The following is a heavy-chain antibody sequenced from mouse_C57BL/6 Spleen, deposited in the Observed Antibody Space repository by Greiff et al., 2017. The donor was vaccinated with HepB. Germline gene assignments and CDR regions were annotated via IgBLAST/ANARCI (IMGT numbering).Heavy chain of an antibody. J-gene: IGHJ2*01. V-gene: IGHV5-6*02. CDR1: GFTFSSYG. D-gene: IGHD4-1*01. Sequence: EVKLEESGGDLVKPGGSLKLSCAASGFTFSSYGMSWVRQTPDKRLEWVATISSGGSYTYYPDSVKGRFTISRDNAKNTLYLQMSSLKSEDTAMYYCARQTGYYFDYWGQGTTLTVSS. CDR3: ARQTGYYFDY. CDR2: ISSGGSYT.